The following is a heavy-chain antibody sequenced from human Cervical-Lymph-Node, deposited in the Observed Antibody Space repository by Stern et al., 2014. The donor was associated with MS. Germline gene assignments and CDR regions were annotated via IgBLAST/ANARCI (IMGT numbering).Heavy chain of an antibody. V-gene: IGHV4-59*01. Sequence: LQLQESSPGLVKPSETLSLTCTVSGGSISSYFWNWIRQPPGKGLEWIGSTYYSGDTNYNPSLKSRVTISVDTSKNQFSLKLHSVTAADTAVYYCARDLSDWGQGVLVTVSS. CDR3: ARDLSD. J-gene: IGHJ4*02. CDR2: TYYSGDT. CDR1: GGSISSYF. D-gene: IGHD2/OR15-2a*01.